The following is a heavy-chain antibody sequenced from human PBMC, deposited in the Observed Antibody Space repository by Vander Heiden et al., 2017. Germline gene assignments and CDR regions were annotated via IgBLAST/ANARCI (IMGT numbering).Heavy chain of an antibody. D-gene: IGHD3-10*01. CDR3: ARVGGSGNSYLEAFDI. J-gene: IGHJ3*02. V-gene: IGHV4-59*11. Sequence: QVQLQESGPGLVKPSETLSLTCPVSGGSISSHYWSWIRQPPGKGLQWIGYVYYSGSTSYTPSLKSRVTISLDTSKNQFSLKLTSVTAADTAVYYCARVGGSGNSYLEAFDIWGRGTMVFVSS. CDR1: GGSISSHY. CDR2: VYYSGST.